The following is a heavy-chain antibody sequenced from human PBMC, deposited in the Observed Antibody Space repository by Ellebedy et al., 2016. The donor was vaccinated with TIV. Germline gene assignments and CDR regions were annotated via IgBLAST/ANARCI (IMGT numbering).Heavy chain of an antibody. CDR2: INHSGST. CDR1: GDSISSSHW. D-gene: IGHD3-22*01. Sequence: MPSETLSLTCAVSGDSISSSHWWSWVRQPPGKGLEWIGEINHSGSTNYNPSLKSRVTISVDTSKNQFSLRLSSVTAADTAVYYCARGRYSYDSSGYYSECYFDYWGQGTLVTVSS. V-gene: IGHV4-4*02. J-gene: IGHJ4*02. CDR3: ARGRYSYDSSGYYSECYFDY.